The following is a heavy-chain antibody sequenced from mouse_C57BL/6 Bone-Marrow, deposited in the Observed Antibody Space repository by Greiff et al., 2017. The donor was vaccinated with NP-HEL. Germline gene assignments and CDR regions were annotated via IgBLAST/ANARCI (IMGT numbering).Heavy chain of an antibody. CDR2: IDPETGGP. V-gene: IGHV1-15*01. CDR3: KAGNYFDY. Sequence: VKLMESGAELVRPGASVTLSCKASGYTFTDYEMQWVKQTPVHGLEWIGAIDPETGGPAYNQKFKGKAILTADKSSSTAYMELRSLTSEDSAVYYSKAGNYFDYWGQGTTLTVSS. J-gene: IGHJ2*01. D-gene: IGHD4-1*01. CDR1: GYTFTDYE.